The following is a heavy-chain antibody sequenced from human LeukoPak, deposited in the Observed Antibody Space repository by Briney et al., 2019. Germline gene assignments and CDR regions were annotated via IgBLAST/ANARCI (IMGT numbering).Heavy chain of an antibody. CDR3: ASLFHSSGWYGGVFDY. CDR2: ISSNGGST. D-gene: IGHD6-19*01. J-gene: IGHJ4*02. CDR1: GFTFSSYA. Sequence: GGSLRLSCAASGFTFSSYAMHWVRQAPGKGLEYVSAISSNGGSTYYAHSVKGRFTISRDNSKNTLYLQMGSLRAEDMAVYYCASLFHSSGWYGGVFDYWGQGTLVTVSS. V-gene: IGHV3-64*01.